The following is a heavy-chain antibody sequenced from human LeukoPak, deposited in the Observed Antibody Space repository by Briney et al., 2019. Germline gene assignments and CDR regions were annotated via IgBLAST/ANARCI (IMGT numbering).Heavy chain of an antibody. CDR3: ARGGANCSGGTCYTHYFDY. CDR1: GGSISSSGYY. V-gene: IGHV4-31*03. J-gene: IGHJ4*02. Sequence: SETLSLTCTVSGGSISSSGYYWSWIRQHPGKGLEWIGYIYYSGNTYYNPSLKSRVTISVDTSKNQFSLKLSSVTAADTAVYYCARGGANCSGGTCYTHYFDYWGQGTLVTVSS. D-gene: IGHD2-15*01. CDR2: IYYSGNT.